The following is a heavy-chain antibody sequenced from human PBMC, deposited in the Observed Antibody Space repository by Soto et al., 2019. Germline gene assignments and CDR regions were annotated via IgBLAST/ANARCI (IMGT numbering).Heavy chain of an antibody. CDR2: IYYSGST. Sequence: TLSLPCSVSGGSISNSRHYWGWISQHPGKGLEWIGYIYYSGSTYYNPSLKSRVTISVDTSKNQFSLKLSSVTAADTAVYYCSRGTRLYGGNPHRCFDYWGQGTLVTVSS. CDR3: SRGTRLYGGNPHRCFDY. V-gene: IGHV4-31*03. CDR1: GGSISNSRHY. D-gene: IGHD4-17*01. J-gene: IGHJ4*02.